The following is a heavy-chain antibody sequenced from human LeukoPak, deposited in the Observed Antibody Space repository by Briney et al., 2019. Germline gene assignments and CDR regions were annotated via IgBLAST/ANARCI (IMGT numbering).Heavy chain of an antibody. CDR1: GFTLTSYS. D-gene: IGHD6-19*01. V-gene: IGHV3-7*03. CDR3: AKRYGTSGFNWFDP. J-gene: IGHJ5*02. Sequence: GGSLRLSCAASGFTLTSYSMSWVRQAPGKGLEWVASMKQDGSDEYNVDSVKGRFTISRDNAKNSLYLQMNSLRAEDTAVYYCAKRYGTSGFNWFDPWGQGTLVTVSS. CDR2: MKQDGSDE.